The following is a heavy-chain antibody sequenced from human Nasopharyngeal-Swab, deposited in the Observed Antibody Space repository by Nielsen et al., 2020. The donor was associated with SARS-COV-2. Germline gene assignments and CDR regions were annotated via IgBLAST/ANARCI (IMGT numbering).Heavy chain of an antibody. CDR1: AFTFSNFA. CDR2: IDGTGYSS. V-gene: IGHV3-23*01. D-gene: IGHD5-12*01. Sequence: GGSLRLSCAASAFTFSNFAMRWVRQAPGKSLQWVSVIDGTGYSSYYADSVKGRFTISRDNSKNTLYLQMNSLRAEDTAVYYCAVHSGYDLYYYYYMDVWGKGTTVTVSS. J-gene: IGHJ6*03. CDR3: AVHSGYDLYYYYYMDV.